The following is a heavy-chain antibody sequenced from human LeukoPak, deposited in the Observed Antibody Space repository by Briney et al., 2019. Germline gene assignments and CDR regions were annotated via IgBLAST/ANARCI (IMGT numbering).Heavy chain of an antibody. D-gene: IGHD6-13*01. J-gene: IGHJ5*02. CDR3: AKCGDFIAAPYNWFDP. CDR2: INPNSGGT. CDR1: GYTFTDYY. Sequence: ASVKVSCKASGYTFTDYYMHWVRQAPGQGLEWMGRINPNSGGTKYAQKFQGRVTMTRDTSISTAYMELNRLTSDDMAVYYCAKCGDFIAAPYNWFDPWGPGTLVTVSS. V-gene: IGHV1-2*06.